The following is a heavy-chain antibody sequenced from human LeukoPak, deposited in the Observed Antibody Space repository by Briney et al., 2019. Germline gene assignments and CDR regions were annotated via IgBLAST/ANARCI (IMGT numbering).Heavy chain of an antibody. CDR1: GYTFTGYY. V-gene: IGHV1-2*02. D-gene: IGHD5-24*01. Sequence: ASVKVSCKASGYTFTGYYMHWVRQAPGQGLEWMGWINPNSGGTNYAQKFQGRVTMTTDTSTSTAYMELSSLRSEDTAVYYCASLTVEMATIYAFDYWGQGTLVTVSS. J-gene: IGHJ4*02. CDR2: INPNSGGT. CDR3: ASLTVEMATIYAFDY.